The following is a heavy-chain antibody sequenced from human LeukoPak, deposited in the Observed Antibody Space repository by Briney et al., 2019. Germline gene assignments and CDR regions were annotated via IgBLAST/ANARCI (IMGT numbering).Heavy chain of an antibody. CDR1: GFTVSSNY. Sequence: GGSLRLSCAASGFTVSSNYMSWVRQAPGKGLEWVSVIYSGGSTYYADSVKGRFTISRDNSKNTLYLQMNSLRDDDTAVYFCVRGTSYWYGIDYWGQGTLVTVSS. D-gene: IGHD2-2*01. CDR2: IYSGGST. J-gene: IGHJ4*02. V-gene: IGHV3-66*01. CDR3: VRGTSYWYGIDY.